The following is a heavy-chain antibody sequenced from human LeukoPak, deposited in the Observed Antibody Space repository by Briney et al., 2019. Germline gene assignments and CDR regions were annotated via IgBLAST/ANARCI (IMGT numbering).Heavy chain of an antibody. J-gene: IGHJ4*02. CDR2: INHSGST. V-gene: IGHV4-34*01. CDR1: GGSFSGYY. Sequence: SETLSLTCAVYGGSFSGYYWSWIRQPPGKGLEWIGEINHSGSTNYNPSLKSRVTISVDTSKNQISLKLSSVTAADTAVYYCARDLPGYSSSWYVNYWGQGTLVTVSS. CDR3: ARDLPGYSSSWYVNY. D-gene: IGHD6-13*01.